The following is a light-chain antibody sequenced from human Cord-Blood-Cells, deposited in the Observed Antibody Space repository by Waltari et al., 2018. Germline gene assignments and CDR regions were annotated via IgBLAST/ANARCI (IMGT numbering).Light chain of an antibody. Sequence: QSALTQPASVSGSPGQSITISCPGTSREVGGYNYVSWYQQHPGKAPKLMIYEVSNRPSGVSNRFSGSKSGNTASLTISGLQAEDEADYYCSSYTSSSTLYVFGTGTKVTVL. CDR1: SREVGGYNY. CDR2: EVS. V-gene: IGLV2-14*01. J-gene: IGLJ1*01. CDR3: SSYTSSSTLYV.